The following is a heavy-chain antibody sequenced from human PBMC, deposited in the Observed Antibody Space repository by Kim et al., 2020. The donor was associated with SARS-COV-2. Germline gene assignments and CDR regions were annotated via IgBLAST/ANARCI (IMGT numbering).Heavy chain of an antibody. CDR1: GFTFSSYG. D-gene: IGHD3-10*01. V-gene: IGHV3-33*01. J-gene: IGHJ4*02. CDR2: IWYDGSNK. CDR3: ARELPRITMVRGTIDY. Sequence: GGSLRLSCAASGFTFSSYGMHWVRQAPGKGLEWVAVIWYDGSNKYYADSVKGRFTISRDNSKNTLYLQMNSLRAEDTAVYYCARELPRITMVRGTIDYWGPGTLVTVSS.